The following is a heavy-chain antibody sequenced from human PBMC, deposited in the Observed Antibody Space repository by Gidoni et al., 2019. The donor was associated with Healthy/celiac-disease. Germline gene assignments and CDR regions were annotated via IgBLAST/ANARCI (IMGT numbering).Heavy chain of an antibody. CDR2: IYYSGST. V-gene: IGHV4-39*01. J-gene: IGHJ4*02. CDR1: GGSTSSSSYY. D-gene: IGHD6-19*01. CDR3: ARPRGEGYSSGRRYLDY. Sequence: QLQLQESGPGLVKPSATPSLPCTVSGGSTSSSSYYWGWIRQPPGNGLEWLGSIYYSGSTYYNPTLKSRVTISVDTSKNQFSRKLSSVTAADTAVYYCARPRGEGYSSGRRYLDYWGQGTLVTVSA.